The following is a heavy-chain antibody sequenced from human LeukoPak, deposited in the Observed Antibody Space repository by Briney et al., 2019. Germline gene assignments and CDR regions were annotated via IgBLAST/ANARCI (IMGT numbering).Heavy chain of an antibody. J-gene: IGHJ4*02. CDR2: IPHDGGGK. V-gene: IGHV3-30*04. CDR3: AREGYTSGRAAAFDF. CDR1: GFTLSNYH. D-gene: IGHD6-19*01. Sequence: PGGSLRLSCAASGFTLSNYHTHWVRQAPGRGLEWVALIPHDGGGKQYAASVQDRFTISRDNSENTVYLQMNSLRHDDAAVYFCAREGYTSGRAAAFDFWGRGTLVTVSS.